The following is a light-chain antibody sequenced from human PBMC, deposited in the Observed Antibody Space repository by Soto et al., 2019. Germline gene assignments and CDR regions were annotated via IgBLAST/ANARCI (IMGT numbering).Light chain of an antibody. V-gene: IGKV2-28*01. CDR3: LQALQSPPT. J-gene: IGKJ5*01. CDR1: RSLLHSNGNNY. CDR2: FGS. Sequence: DIVMTQPPLSLPVTPGEPASISCRSSRSLLHSNGNNYLNWYLQKPGQSPQLLIYFGSTRASGVXDXXSGRGSGIDFTLKISRVEAEDVGVYYCLQALQSPPTFGQGTRLEIK.